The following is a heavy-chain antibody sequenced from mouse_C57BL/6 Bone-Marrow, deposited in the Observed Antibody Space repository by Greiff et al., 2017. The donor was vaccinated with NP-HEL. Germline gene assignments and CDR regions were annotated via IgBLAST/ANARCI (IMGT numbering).Heavy chain of an antibody. J-gene: IGHJ2*01. V-gene: IGHV5-9-1*02. CDR1: GFTFSSYA. CDR3: TRDGYSYWDY. D-gene: IGHD2-3*01. CDR2: ISSGGDYI. Sequence: EVKLMESGEGLVKPGGSLKLSCAASGFTFSSYAMSWVRQTPEKRLEWVAYISSGGDYIYYADTVKGRFTISRDNARNTMYLQMSSLKSEDTAMYYCTRDGYSYWDYWGQGTTLTVSS.